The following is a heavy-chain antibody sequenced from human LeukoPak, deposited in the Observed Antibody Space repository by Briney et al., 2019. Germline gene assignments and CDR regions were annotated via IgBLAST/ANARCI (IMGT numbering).Heavy chain of an antibody. CDR1: EFTFSSYG. V-gene: IGHV3-33*06. D-gene: IGHD4-11*01. J-gene: IGHJ4*02. Sequence: GGSLRLSCAASEFTFSSYGMHWVRQAPGKGLEWVAVIWYDGSNKYYADSVKGRFTISRDNSKNTLYLQMNSLRAEDTAVYYCAKDYSNYGYSDYWGQGTLVTVSS. CDR2: IWYDGSNK. CDR3: AKDYSNYGYSDY.